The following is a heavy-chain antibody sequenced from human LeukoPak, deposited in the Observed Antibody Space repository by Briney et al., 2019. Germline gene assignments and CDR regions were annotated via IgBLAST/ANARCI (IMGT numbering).Heavy chain of an antibody. CDR1: GGTFSSYA. V-gene: IGHV1-69*13. Sequence: LVKVSCKASGGTFSSYAISWVRQAPGQGLEWMGGIIPIFGTANYAQKFQGRVTITADESTSTAYMELSSLRSEDTAVYYCAIQLFYVLRYFDWPTSFDYWGQGTLVTVSS. J-gene: IGHJ4*02. CDR3: AIQLFYVLRYFDWPTSFDY. CDR2: IIPIFGTA. D-gene: IGHD3-9*01.